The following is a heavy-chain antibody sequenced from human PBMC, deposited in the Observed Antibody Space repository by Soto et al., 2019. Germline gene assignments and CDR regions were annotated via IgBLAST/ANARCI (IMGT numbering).Heavy chain of an antibody. CDR1: GFTFSSYA. V-gene: IGHV3-23*01. Sequence: GGSLRLSCAASGFTFSSYAMSWVRQAPGKGLEWVSAISGSGGSTYYADSVKGRFTISRDNSKNTLYLQMNSLRAEDTAVYYCAKDNRPRGYSYGALDSLFDYWGQGTLVTVSS. CDR2: ISGSGGST. D-gene: IGHD5-18*01. CDR3: AKDNRPRGYSYGALDSLFDY. J-gene: IGHJ4*02.